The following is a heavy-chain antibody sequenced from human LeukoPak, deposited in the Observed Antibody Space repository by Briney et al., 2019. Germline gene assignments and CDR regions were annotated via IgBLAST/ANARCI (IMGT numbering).Heavy chain of an antibody. J-gene: IGHJ5*02. CDR1: GYTFTSYG. Sequence: ASVEVSCKASGYTFTSYGISWVRQAPGQGLEWMGWISAYNGNTNYAQKLQGRVTMTTDTSTSTAYMELRSLRSDDTAVYYCARPYYDILTGSNWFDPWGQGTLVTVSS. CDR2: ISAYNGNT. D-gene: IGHD3-9*01. CDR3: ARPYYDILTGSNWFDP. V-gene: IGHV1-18*01.